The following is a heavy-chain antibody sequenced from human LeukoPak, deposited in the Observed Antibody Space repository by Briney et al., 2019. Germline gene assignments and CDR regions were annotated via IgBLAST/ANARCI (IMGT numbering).Heavy chain of an antibody. V-gene: IGHV3-21*01. J-gene: IGHJ4*02. Sequence: GGSLRLSCAASGFTFSSYSMHWVRQAPGEGLEWVSSISSSSNYIYYADSVKGRFTISRDNAKNSLYLQMNSLGAEDTAVYYCARVGVVVAAARGPFDYWGQGILVTVSS. CDR3: ARVGVVVAAARGPFDY. D-gene: IGHD2-15*01. CDR1: GFTFSSYS. CDR2: ISSSSNYI.